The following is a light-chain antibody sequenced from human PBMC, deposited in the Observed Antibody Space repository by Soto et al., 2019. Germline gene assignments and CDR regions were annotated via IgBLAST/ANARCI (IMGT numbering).Light chain of an antibody. V-gene: IGLV1-40*01. CDR2: GNS. CDR3: QSYDSSLSGPSYV. CDR1: SSNIGAGYD. J-gene: IGLJ1*01. Sequence: HSVLTQPPSVSGAPGQRVTISCTGSSSNIGAGYDVHWYQQLPGTASKLLIYGNSNRPSGVPDRFSGSKSGTSASLAITGLQAEDEADYYCQSYDSSLSGPSYVFGTGTKVTVL.